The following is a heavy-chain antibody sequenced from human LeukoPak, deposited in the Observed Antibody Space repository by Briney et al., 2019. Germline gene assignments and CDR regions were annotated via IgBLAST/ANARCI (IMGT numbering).Heavy chain of an antibody. CDR1: GFTFSSYW. D-gene: IGHD7-27*01. J-gene: IGHJ6*03. CDR2: IKQDGSEK. Sequence: PGGSLRLSCAASGFTFSSYWMSWVRQAPGKGLEWVANIKQDGSEKYYVDSVKGRFTISRDNAKNSLYLQMNSLRAEDTAVYYCAREKTGSGYYYYYMDVWGKGTTVTVSS. V-gene: IGHV3-7*03. CDR3: AREKTGSGYYYYYMDV.